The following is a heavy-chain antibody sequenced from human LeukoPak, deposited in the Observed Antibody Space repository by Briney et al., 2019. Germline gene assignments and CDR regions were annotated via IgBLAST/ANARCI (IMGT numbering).Heavy chain of an antibody. Sequence: GGSLRLSCAASGFTVISNYKSWVRQAPGKGLEWVSVIYSGGSTYYADSVKGRFTISRDNSKNTLYLQMNSLRAEDTAVYYCARVGAVVVPAAIPGDYWGQGTLVTVSS. CDR2: IYSGGST. V-gene: IGHV3-53*01. D-gene: IGHD2-2*02. CDR1: GFTVISNY. J-gene: IGHJ4*02. CDR3: ARVGAVVVPAAIPGDY.